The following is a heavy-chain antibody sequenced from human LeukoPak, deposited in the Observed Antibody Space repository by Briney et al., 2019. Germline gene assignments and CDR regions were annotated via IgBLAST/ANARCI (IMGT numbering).Heavy chain of an antibody. J-gene: IGHJ4*02. Sequence: GGSLRLSCAASGFTFSDYYMSWIRQAPGKGLEWVSYISSSSSYTNYADSVKGRLTISRDNAKNSLYLQMNSLRAEDTAVYYCARERNVLRYFDYWGQGTLVTVSS. V-gene: IGHV3-11*06. D-gene: IGHD3-9*01. CDR3: ARERNVLRYFDY. CDR2: ISSSSSYT. CDR1: GFTFSDYY.